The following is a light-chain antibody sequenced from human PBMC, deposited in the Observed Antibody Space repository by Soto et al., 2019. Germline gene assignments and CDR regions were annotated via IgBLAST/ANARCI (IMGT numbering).Light chain of an antibody. CDR3: QQYNNWPRT. CDR2: GAS. CDR1: RSVSSY. J-gene: IGKJ1*01. V-gene: IGKV3D-15*01. Sequence: EIVLTQSPATLSLSPAESGTLSCRATRSVSSYLAWYQQKPGQAPRLLIDGASTRATGIPDRFSGSGSGTEFTLTISSLQSEDFAVYYCQQYNNWPRTFGQGTKVDI.